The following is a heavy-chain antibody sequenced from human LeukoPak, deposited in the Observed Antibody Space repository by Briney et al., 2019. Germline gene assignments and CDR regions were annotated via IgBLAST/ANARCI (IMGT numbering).Heavy chain of an antibody. D-gene: IGHD5-24*01. CDR1: GGSISSSSYY. CDR2: IYYSGST. Sequence: SETLSLTCTVSGGSISSSSYYWGWIRQPPGKGLEWIGYIYYSGSTNYNPSLKSRVTISVDTSKNQFSLKLSSVTAADTAVYYCARRRDGYNSKHYYFDYWGQGTLVTVSS. CDR3: ARRRDGYNSKHYYFDY. V-gene: IGHV4-61*05. J-gene: IGHJ4*02.